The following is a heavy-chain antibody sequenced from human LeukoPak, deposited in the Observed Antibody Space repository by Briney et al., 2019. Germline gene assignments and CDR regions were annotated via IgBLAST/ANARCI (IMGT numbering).Heavy chain of an antibody. D-gene: IGHD1-26*01. J-gene: IGHJ6*03. CDR3: ARVGPYYYMDV. Sequence: GGSLRLSCAASKFTFSTYSMNWVRQAPGKGLEWVSYISSSSSTIYYADSVKGRFTISRDNAKNSLYLQMNSLRAEDTAVYYCARVGPYYYMDVWGKGTTVTVSS. CDR2: ISSSSSTI. V-gene: IGHV3-48*01. CDR1: KFTFSTYS.